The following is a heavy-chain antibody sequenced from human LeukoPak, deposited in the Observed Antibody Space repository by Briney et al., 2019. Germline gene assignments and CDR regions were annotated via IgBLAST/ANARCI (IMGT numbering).Heavy chain of an antibody. D-gene: IGHD1-26*01. Sequence: GGSLRLSCTASGFTFGDYAMSWFRQAPGKGLEWVSFIRSKAYGGSTEYAASVKGKFTISRDDSSSIAYLQMNSLKTEDTAVYYCTRVFPGDWLVRSYVYFDYWGQGTLVTVSS. J-gene: IGHJ4*02. V-gene: IGHV3-49*03. CDR2: IRSKAYGGST. CDR1: GFTFGDYA. CDR3: TRVFPGDWLVRSYVYFDY.